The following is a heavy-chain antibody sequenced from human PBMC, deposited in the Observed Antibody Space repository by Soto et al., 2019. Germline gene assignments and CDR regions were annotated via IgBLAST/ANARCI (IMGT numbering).Heavy chain of an antibody. CDR3: AMVDVYVTPSPQDV. CDR2: IDVGSGNT. V-gene: IGHV1-58*01. CDR1: GFTLSSSA. D-gene: IGHD2-8*01. Sequence: GASVKVSCKTSGFTLSSSAVQWVRQARGHRLQWIGWIDVGSGNTNYAQKLQGRVTMTTDTSTSTAYMELRSLRSNDTAIYYCAMVDVYVTPSPQDVWGQGTTVTVSS. J-gene: IGHJ6*02.